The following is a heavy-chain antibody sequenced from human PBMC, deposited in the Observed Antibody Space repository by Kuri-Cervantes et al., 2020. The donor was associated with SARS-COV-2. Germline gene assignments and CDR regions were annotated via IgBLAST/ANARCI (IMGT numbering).Heavy chain of an antibody. CDR1: GFTFSSYA. CDR2: ISASGGAT. Sequence: ETLSLTCAASGFTFSSYAVTWVRQAPGKGLEWVSAISASGGATYHADSVKGRFTISRDNSKNTLYLQMNSLRAEDTAVYYCAREATIEGAFDIWGQGTMVTVSS. V-gene: IGHV3-23*01. J-gene: IGHJ3*02. D-gene: IGHD5-12*01. CDR3: AREATIEGAFDI.